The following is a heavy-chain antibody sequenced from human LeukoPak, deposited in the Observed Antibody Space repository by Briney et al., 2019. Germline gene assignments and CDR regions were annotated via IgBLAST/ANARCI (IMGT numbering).Heavy chain of an antibody. J-gene: IGHJ4*02. CDR3: AREDIYGSGSYKADY. Sequence: SVKVSCKASGGTFSSYAISWVRQAPGQGLEWMGGIIPIFGTANYAQKFQGRVTITTDESTSTAYMELSSLRSEDTAVYYCAREDIYGSGSYKADYWGQGTLVTVSS. CDR2: IIPIFGTA. V-gene: IGHV1-69*05. D-gene: IGHD3-10*01. CDR1: GGTFSSYA.